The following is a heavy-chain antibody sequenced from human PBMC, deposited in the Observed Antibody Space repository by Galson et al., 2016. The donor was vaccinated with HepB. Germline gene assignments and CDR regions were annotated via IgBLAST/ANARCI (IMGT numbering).Heavy chain of an antibody. V-gene: IGHV1-46*03. CDR2: INPSSGST. CDR1: GYTFTNYY. Sequence: SVKVSCTASGYTFTNYYMNWVRQAPGQGLEWMGIINPSSGSTNYAHKFKGRFTMTRDTSKSTVYMQLSSLRSEDTAVYSCARGQGIAVAVTSCYFDYWGQGTLVTVSS. CDR3: ARGQGIAVAVTSCYFDY. D-gene: IGHD6-19*01. J-gene: IGHJ4*02.